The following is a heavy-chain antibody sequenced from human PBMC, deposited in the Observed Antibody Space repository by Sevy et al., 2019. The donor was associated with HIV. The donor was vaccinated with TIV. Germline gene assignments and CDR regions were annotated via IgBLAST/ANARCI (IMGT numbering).Heavy chain of an antibody. CDR2: ISSSSSYI. J-gene: IGHJ3*02. CDR3: ARQETYYYGSGRPNDAFDI. CDR1: GFTFSSYS. D-gene: IGHD3-10*01. V-gene: IGHV3-21*01. Sequence: GGSLRLSCAASGFTFSSYSMNWVRQAPGKGLEWVSSISSSSSYIYYADSVKGRFTISRDNAKNSLYLQMNSLRAEDTAGYYGARQETYYYGSGRPNDAFDIWGQGTMVTVSS.